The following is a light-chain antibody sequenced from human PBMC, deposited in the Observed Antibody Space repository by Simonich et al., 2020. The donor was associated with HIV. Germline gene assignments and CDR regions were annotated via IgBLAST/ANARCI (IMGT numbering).Light chain of an antibody. CDR2: AAS. J-gene: IGKJ2*03. CDR1: QSISNY. Sequence: DIQMTQSPSSLSASVGDRVTITCRASQSISNYLNWYQQKPVTAPKLLIYAASTLQSGVPSRFSGSGSGTDFTLTISSLQPEDFATYYCQQSHSTLMYSFGQGTKLEIK. CDR3: QQSHSTLMYS. V-gene: IGKV1-39*01.